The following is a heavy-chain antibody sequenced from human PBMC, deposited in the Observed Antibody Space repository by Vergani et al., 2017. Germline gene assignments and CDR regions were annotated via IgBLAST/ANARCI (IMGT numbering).Heavy chain of an antibody. CDR2: ISYDGSNK. V-gene: IGHV3-30-3*01. J-gene: IGHJ4*02. CDR1: GFTFSSYA. D-gene: IGHD3-3*01. CDR3: AREVTYYDFWSGYSYFDY. Sequence: QVQLVESGGGVVQPGRSLRLSCAASGFTFSSYAMHWVRQAPGKGLEWVAVISYDGSNKYYADSVKGRFTISTDNSKNTLYLQMNSLRAEDTAVYYCAREVTYYDFWSGYSYFDYWGQGTLVTVSS.